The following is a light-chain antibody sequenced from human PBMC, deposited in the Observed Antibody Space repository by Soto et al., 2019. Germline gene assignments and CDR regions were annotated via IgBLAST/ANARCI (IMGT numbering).Light chain of an antibody. Sequence: IQMTQSPSSLSASVGDRVTITCQASQGINTYLNWYQQKSGKPPKLLIYDASNLETGVPSRFSGSGSGTDFSFTISSLQPEDIATYHCQQYDSIPSTFGQGTKLEIK. V-gene: IGKV1-33*01. J-gene: IGKJ2*01. CDR1: QGINTY. CDR2: DAS. CDR3: QQYDSIPST.